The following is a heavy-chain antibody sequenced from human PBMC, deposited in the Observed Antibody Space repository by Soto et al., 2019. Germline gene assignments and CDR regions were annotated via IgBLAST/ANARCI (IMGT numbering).Heavy chain of an antibody. V-gene: IGHV1-46*04. CDR2: INPSGGIT. Sequence: QMPLVQSGAEVQRPGASVRVSCKSSGYTFTSFYIHGVRQAPGQGLEWMGIINPSGGITNFAQRLQGRVTMNRDMSTNTHYMELSSLKSDDTAVYYCASSPAFSSSWYGIPPDPSHGMDVWGQGTTVTVS. CDR3: ASSPAFSSSWYGIPPDPSHGMDV. CDR1: GYTFTSFY. D-gene: IGHD6-13*01. J-gene: IGHJ6*02.